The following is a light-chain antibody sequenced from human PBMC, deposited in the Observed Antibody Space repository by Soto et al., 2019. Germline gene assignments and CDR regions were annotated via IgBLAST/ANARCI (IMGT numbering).Light chain of an antibody. V-gene: IGKV3-20*01. Sequence: EIVLTQSPGTLSLSPGERATLSCRASQSVSSSYLAWYQQKPGQAPRLLIYGASSSSTGIPDRFSGSGSGTDFTLTISRLEPEAFAVYYCQKYGSSPPITFGPGTKVDIK. J-gene: IGKJ3*01. CDR1: QSVSSSY. CDR3: QKYGSSPPIT. CDR2: GAS.